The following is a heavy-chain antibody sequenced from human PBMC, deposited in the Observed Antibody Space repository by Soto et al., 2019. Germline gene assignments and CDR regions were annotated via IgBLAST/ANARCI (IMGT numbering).Heavy chain of an antibody. CDR3: ARDPDSSGYYYFDY. Sequence: EVQLVESGGGLVQPGGSLRLSCAASGFTFSSYAMHWVRQAPGKGLEYVSAISSYGGSTYYANSVKGRFTISRDNSKNTLYLQMGRLRAEDMAVYYSARDPDSSGYYYFDYWGQGTLVTVSS. J-gene: IGHJ4*02. D-gene: IGHD3-22*01. CDR1: GFTFSSYA. V-gene: IGHV3-64*01. CDR2: ISSYGGST.